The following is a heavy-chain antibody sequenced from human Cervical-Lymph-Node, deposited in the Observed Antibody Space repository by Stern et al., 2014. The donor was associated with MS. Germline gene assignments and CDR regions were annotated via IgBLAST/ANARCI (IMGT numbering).Heavy chain of an antibody. Sequence: VQLVQSGSELKKPGASVKVSCKASGYSFTHFAMNWVRHAPGQGLQWMGWINTNTGNPSYAQAFTGRFVFSLDTSVSTAYLQISSLKAEDTAVYYCARDPHDYGDRFDYWGQGTLGTVSS. J-gene: IGHJ4*02. V-gene: IGHV7-4-1*02. CDR1: GYSFTHFA. D-gene: IGHD4-17*01. CDR3: ARDPHDYGDRFDY. CDR2: INTNTGNP.